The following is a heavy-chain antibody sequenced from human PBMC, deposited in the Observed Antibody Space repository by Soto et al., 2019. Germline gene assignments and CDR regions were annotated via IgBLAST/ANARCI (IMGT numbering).Heavy chain of an antibody. Sequence: ASETLSLTCAVYGGSFSGYYWSWIRQPPGKGLEWIGEINHSGSTNYNPSLKSRVTISVDTSKNQFSLKLSSVTAADTAVYYCERTPFFYYYYMDVWGKGTTVTVSS. CDR2: INHSGST. CDR1: GGSFSGYY. D-gene: IGHD3-3*01. V-gene: IGHV4-34*01. J-gene: IGHJ6*03. CDR3: ERTPFFYYYYMDV.